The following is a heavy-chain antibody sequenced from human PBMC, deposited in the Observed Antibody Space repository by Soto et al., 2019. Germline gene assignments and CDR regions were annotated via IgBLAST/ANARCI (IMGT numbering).Heavy chain of an antibody. Sequence: QVQLVQSGPELKKPGASVNVSCKASGYTFTTYSIAWVRQVPGHGPEWMGWISAYNGNTNYIQRLQGRITMTRDTSTTTSHMQLRGLRPDETAVYYCARAVYGGDSGSWYLDLWGRGTLVTVSS. CDR2: ISAYNGNT. CDR3: ARAVYGGDSGSWYLDL. V-gene: IGHV1-18*01. CDR1: GYTFTTYS. J-gene: IGHJ2*01. D-gene: IGHD2-21*02.